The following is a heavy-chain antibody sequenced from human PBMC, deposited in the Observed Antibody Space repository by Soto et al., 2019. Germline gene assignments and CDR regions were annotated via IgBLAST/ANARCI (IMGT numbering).Heavy chain of an antibody. J-gene: IGHJ5*02. V-gene: IGHV3-30*18. CDR3: AKDFPQEGYNWFDP. CDR2: ISYDGSNK. CDR1: GFTFSSYG. Sequence: VQLVESGGVVVQPGRSLRLSCAASGFTFSSYGMHWVRQAPGKGLEWVAVISYDGSNKYYADSVKGRFTISRDNSKNTLYLQMNSLRAEDTAVYYCAKDFPQEGYNWFDPWGQGTLVTVSS.